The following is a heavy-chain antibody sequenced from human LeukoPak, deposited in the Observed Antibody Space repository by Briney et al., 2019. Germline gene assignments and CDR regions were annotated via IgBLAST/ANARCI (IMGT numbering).Heavy chain of an antibody. CDR3: ARCSLDPDAFDI. CDR1: GHTFTGHY. Sequence: ASVKVSCKASGHTFTGHYMHWVRQAPGQGLEWMGWINPNSGGTNYAQKFQGRVTMTRDTSISTAYMELSRLRSDDTAVYYCARCSLDPDAFDIWGQGTMVTVSS. D-gene: IGHD3-10*02. CDR2: INPNSGGT. V-gene: IGHV1-2*02. J-gene: IGHJ3*02.